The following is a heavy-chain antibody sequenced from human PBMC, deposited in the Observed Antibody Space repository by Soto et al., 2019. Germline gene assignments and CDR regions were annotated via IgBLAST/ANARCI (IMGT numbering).Heavy chain of an antibody. CDR2: IYYSGST. V-gene: IGHV4-59*01. J-gene: IGHJ1*01. CDR1: GGSISSYY. Sequence: PSETLSLTCTVSGGSISSYYLSWIRQPPGKGLEWIGYIYYSGSTNYNPSLKSRVTISVDTSKNQFSLKLSSVTAADTAVYYCARDPWNSPNYFQHWGQGTLVTVSS. D-gene: IGHD1-1*01. CDR3: ARDPWNSPNYFQH.